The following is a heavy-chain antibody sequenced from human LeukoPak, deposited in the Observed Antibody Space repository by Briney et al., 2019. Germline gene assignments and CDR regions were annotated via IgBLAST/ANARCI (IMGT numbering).Heavy chain of an antibody. CDR2: INHIGTT. J-gene: IGHJ6*03. CDR1: GGSFNGHY. V-gene: IGHV4-34*01. CDR3: ARLVVSAPRNRYYMRV. D-gene: IGHD5/OR15-5a*01. Sequence: NPSETLSLTCNVSGGSFNGHYWTWIRQPPGKGLEWIAEINHIGTTNHNPSLKSRVSISIDTSKNQFSLRLTSVTAADTALYYSARLVVSAPRNRYYMRVWGGGTTVTVSS.